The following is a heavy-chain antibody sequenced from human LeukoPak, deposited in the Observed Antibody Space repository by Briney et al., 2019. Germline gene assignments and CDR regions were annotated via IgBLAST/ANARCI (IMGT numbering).Heavy chain of an antibody. CDR1: GFTFSSYA. J-gene: IGHJ4*02. CDR3: GRAGFDY. Sequence: PGGSLRLSCAASGFTFSSYAMSWVRQAPGKGLEWMGIIYPSDSSTIYSPSFQGQVTISADKSITTAYLQWSSLKASDSAIYYCGRAGFDYWAQGTLVTVSS. CDR2: IYPSDSST. V-gene: IGHV5-51*01. D-gene: IGHD1-14*01.